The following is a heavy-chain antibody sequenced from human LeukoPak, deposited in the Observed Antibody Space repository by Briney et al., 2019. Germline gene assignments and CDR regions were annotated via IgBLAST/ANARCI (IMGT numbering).Heavy chain of an antibody. CDR2: INHSGST. V-gene: IGHV4-34*01. CDR3: ARETPLRVVVAASPPQYYYGMDV. CDR1: GGSFSGYY. Sequence: PSETLSLTCAVYGGSFSGYYWSWIRQPPGKGLEWIGEINHSGSTNYNPSLKSRVTISVDTSKNQFSLKLSSVTAADTAVYYCARETPLRVVVAASPPQYYYGMDVWGQGTTVTVSS. D-gene: IGHD2-15*01. J-gene: IGHJ6*02.